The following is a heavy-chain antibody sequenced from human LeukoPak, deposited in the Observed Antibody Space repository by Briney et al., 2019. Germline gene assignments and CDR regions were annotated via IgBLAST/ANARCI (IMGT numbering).Heavy chain of an antibody. CDR2: ISWNSGSI. J-gene: IGHJ3*02. Sequence: PGRSLRLSCAASGFTFDDYAMHWVRQAPGKGLEWVSGISWNSGSIGYADSVKGRFTISRDNAKNSLYLQMNSLRAEDTALYYCWCPRAVRGVNDAFDIWGQGTMVTVSS. CDR3: WCPRAVRGVNDAFDI. V-gene: IGHV3-9*01. CDR1: GFTFDDYA. D-gene: IGHD3-10*01.